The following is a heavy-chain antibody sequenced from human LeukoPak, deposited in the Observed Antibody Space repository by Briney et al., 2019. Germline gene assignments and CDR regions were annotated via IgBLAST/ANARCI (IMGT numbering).Heavy chain of an antibody. D-gene: IGHD3-22*01. Sequence: SETLSLTCTVSGGSISSSSYYWGWIRQPPGKGLEWIGSIYYSGSTYYNPSLKSRVTISVDTSKNQFSLKLSSVTAADTAVYYCASQTYDSSGPSWGYYYYYYMDVWGKGTTVTVSS. J-gene: IGHJ6*03. V-gene: IGHV4-39*07. CDR2: IYYSGST. CDR1: GGSISSSSYY. CDR3: ASQTYDSSGPSWGYYYYYYMDV.